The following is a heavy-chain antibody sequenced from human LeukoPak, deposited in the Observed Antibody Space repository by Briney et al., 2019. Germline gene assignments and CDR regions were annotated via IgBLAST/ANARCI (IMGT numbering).Heavy chain of an antibody. CDR3: ASLAVAGSHFDY. V-gene: IGHV3-30*03. CDR1: GFTFSSYG. J-gene: IGHJ4*02. Sequence: GGSLRLSCATSGFTFSSYGMHWVRQVPGKGLEWVAVISKDAKSNYHVDSVKGRFTISRDNSKNTLYLQMNSLRAEDTAVYYCASLAVAGSHFDYWGQGTLVTVSS. CDR2: ISKDAKSN. D-gene: IGHD6-19*01.